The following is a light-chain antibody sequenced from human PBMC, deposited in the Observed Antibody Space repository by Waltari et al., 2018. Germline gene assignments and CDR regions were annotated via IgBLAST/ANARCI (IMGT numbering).Light chain of an antibody. CDR1: ESVASN. CDR3: QQYNNWPPST. Sequence: EIVLTQSPATLSLSPGKRATLSCRASESVASNLAWYQQRPGQAPRLLIFHASTRATGIPAKFSGSGSGTEFTLTISSLQSEDFAVYYCQQYNNWPPSTFGQGTKVEIK. V-gene: IGKV3-15*01. CDR2: HAS. J-gene: IGKJ1*01.